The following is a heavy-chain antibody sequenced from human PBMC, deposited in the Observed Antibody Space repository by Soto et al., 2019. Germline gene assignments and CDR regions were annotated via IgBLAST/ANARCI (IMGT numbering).Heavy chain of an antibody. V-gene: IGHV3-30*18. CDR1: GFTFSSYG. J-gene: IGHJ4*02. CDR3: AKDLGVGSSDALDY. CDR2: ISYDGSNK. Sequence: QVQLVESGGGVVQPGRSLRLSCAASGFTFSSYGMHWVRQAPGKGLEWVAVISYDGSNKYYADSVKGRFTISRDNSKNTLYLQMNSLRAEDTAVYYCAKDLGVGSSDALDYWGQGTLVTVSS. D-gene: IGHD3-3*01.